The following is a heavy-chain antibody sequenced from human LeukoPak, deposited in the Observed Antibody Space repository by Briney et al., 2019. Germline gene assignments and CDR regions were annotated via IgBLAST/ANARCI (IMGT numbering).Heavy chain of an antibody. V-gene: IGHV3-74*01. D-gene: IGHD6-6*01. J-gene: IGHJ4*02. CDR1: GFTFSSYG. CDR2: INSDGSST. Sequence: PGGSLRLSCAASGFTFSSYGMHWVRQAPGKGRVWVSRINSDGSSTSYADSVRGRFTISRDYAKNTLYLQMNSLRAEDTAVYYCARGGVYSTSAVDYWGQGTLVTVSS. CDR3: ARGGVYSTSAVDY.